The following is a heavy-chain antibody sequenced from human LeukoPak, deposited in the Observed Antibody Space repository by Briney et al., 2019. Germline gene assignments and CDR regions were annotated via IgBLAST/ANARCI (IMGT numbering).Heavy chain of an antibody. Sequence: SETLSLTCTVSGYSLSSGYYWGWIRQSPGKGLEWIGSIYHSGSTYYNPSLKSRVTISVDTSKNQFSLKLSSVTAADTAVYYCARDCGGDCYLGPFVYWGQGTLVTVSS. D-gene: IGHD2-21*02. V-gene: IGHV4-38-2*02. CDR3: ARDCGGDCYLGPFVY. CDR1: GYSLSSGYY. J-gene: IGHJ4*02. CDR2: IYHSGST.